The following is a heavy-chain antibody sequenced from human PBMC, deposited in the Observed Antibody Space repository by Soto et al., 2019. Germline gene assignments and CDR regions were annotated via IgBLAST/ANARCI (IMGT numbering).Heavy chain of an antibody. D-gene: IGHD2-2*01. CDR1: GGTFSSYA. CDR2: IIPIFGTA. J-gene: IGHJ6*02. Sequence: SVKVSCKASGGTFSSYAISWVRQAPGQGLEWMGGIIPIFGTANYAQKFQGRVTITADESTSTAYMELSSLRSEDTAVYYCARLGYCSSTSWLSCHYYGMDVWGQGTTVTVYS. CDR3: ARLGYCSSTSWLSCHYYGMDV. V-gene: IGHV1-69*13.